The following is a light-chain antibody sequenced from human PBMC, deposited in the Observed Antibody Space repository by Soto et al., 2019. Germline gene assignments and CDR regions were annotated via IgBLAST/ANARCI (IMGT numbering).Light chain of an antibody. V-gene: IGKV3-20*01. CDR1: QSVSSNY. J-gene: IGKJ1*01. Sequence: EIVLTQSPGTLSLSPGERATLSCRASQSVSSNYLAWYQHKPGQAPRLFIYGASSRATGIPDRFSGSGSGTDFTLTISRMEPEDFAEYYCQQYYSSRPWTFGQGTKVEIK. CDR3: QQYYSSRPWT. CDR2: GAS.